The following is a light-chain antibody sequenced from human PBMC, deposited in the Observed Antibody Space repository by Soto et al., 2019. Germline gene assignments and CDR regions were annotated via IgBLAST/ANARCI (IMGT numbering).Light chain of an antibody. CDR1: VLAKKY. CDR3: YSAADNHVV. CDR2: KDS. J-gene: IGLJ2*01. Sequence: SYELTQPSSVSVSPGQTARITCSGDVLAKKYARWFQQKPGQAPVLVIYKDSERPSGIPERFSGSSSGTTVTLTISGAQVEDEAAYYCYSAADNHVVFGGGTKLTVL. V-gene: IGLV3-27*01.